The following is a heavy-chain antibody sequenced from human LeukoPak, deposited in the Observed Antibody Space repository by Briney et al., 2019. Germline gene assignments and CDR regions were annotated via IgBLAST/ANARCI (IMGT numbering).Heavy chain of an antibody. V-gene: IGHV1-2*02. D-gene: IGHD5-12*01. CDR2: INLNSGGT. J-gene: IGHJ4*02. CDR1: GYTFTGSY. CDR3: ARVTRYSAYDQSDY. Sequence: ASVKVSCKASGYTFTGSYMHWVRQAPGQGLEWMGWINLNSGGTNYAQKFQGRVSMTRDTPISTAYMELSSLRSDDTAVYYCARVTRYSAYDQSDYWGQGTLVTVSS.